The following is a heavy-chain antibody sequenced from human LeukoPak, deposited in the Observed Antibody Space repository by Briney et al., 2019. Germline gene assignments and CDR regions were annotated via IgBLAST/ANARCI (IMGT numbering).Heavy chain of an antibody. CDR3: EVYYYDSSGYYFFDY. Sequence: PSETLSLTCAVYGGSFSGYYWSWIRQPPGKGLEWIGEINHSGSTNYSPSLKSRVTISVDTSKNQFSLKLSSVTAADTAVYYCEVYYYDSSGYYFFDYWGQGTLVTVSS. V-gene: IGHV4-34*01. J-gene: IGHJ4*02. CDR1: GGSFSGYY. CDR2: INHSGST. D-gene: IGHD3-22*01.